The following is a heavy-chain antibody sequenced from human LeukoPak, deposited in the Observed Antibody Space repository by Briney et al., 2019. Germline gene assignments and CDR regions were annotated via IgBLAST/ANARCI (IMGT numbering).Heavy chain of an antibody. CDR1: EFSFSSYW. J-gene: IGHJ4*02. CDR3: AMDINGDLFHV. D-gene: IGHD2-2*03. V-gene: IGHV3-74*01. Sequence: PGGSLRLSCAGSEFSFSSYWMHWVRQPPEKGLEWVFSIKSDGSASAYADSVKGRFSMSTDSAKYTASLHMNSLRVEDTAMYYCAMDINGDLFHVWGQGTPVTVSS. CDR2: IKSDGSAS.